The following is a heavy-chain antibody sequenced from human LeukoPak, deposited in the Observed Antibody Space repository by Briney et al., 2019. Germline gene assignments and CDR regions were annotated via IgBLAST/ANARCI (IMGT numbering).Heavy chain of an antibody. CDR3: AKEGDTAMGTFDY. J-gene: IGHJ4*02. CDR2: IYHSGST. D-gene: IGHD5-18*01. CDR1: GYSISCGYY. Sequence: TSETLSLTCTVSGYSISCGYYWGWIRQPPGKGLEWIGTIYHSGSTYYNPSLRSRVTMSVDTSKNQFSLKLRPVTAADTAVYYCAKEGDTAMGTFDYWGQGTLVTVSS. V-gene: IGHV4-38-2*02.